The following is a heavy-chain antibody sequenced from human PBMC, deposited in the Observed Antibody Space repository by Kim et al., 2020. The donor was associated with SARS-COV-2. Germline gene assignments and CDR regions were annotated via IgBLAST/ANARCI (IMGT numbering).Heavy chain of an antibody. V-gene: IGHV3-49*02. Sequence: GTTEYAASVKGRFTISRDDSESIAYLQMNSLKTEDTAVYYCTKYTGYYFDYWGQGTLVTVSS. J-gene: IGHJ4*02. D-gene: IGHD5-18*01. CDR3: TKYTGYYFDY. CDR2: GTT.